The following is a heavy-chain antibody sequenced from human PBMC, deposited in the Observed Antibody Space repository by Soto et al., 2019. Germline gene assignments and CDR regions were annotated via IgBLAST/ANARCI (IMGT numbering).Heavy chain of an antibody. CDR1: GGSITSSSYY. V-gene: IGHV4-39*01. D-gene: IGHD1-26*01. CDR2: IYYSGST. CDR3: ATQEVGGSYVYIFDP. J-gene: IGHJ5*02. Sequence: SETLSLTCTVSGGSITSSSYYWGWIRQPPGKGLEWIGSIYYSGSTYYNPSLKSRVTISVDTSKNQFSLKLSSVTAADTAVYYCATQEVGGSYVYIFDPWGQGTLVIVSA.